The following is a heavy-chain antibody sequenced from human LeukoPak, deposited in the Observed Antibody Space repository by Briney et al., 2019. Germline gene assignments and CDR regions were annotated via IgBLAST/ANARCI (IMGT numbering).Heavy chain of an antibody. J-gene: IGHJ3*02. CDR1: GGSFSGYY. CDR3: ARTLEVTYSSSWAPRGAFDI. CDR2: INHSGST. D-gene: IGHD6-13*01. V-gene: IGHV4-34*01. Sequence: SETLSLTCAVYGGSFSGYYWSWIRQPPGKGLEWIGEINHSGSTNYNPSLKSRVTISVDTSKSQFSLKLSSVTAADTAVYYCARTLEVTYSSSWAPRGAFDIWGQGTMVTVSS.